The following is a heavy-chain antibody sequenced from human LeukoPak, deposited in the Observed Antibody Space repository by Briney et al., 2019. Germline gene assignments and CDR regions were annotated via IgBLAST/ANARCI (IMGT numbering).Heavy chain of an antibody. CDR1: GYTFTSYY. J-gene: IGHJ5*02. D-gene: IGHD3-10*01. V-gene: IGHV1-46*01. Sequence: ASVKVSCKASGYTFTSYYMHWVRQAPGQGLEWMGIINPSGGSTSYAQKFQGRVTMTRDTSTSTVYMELSSLTSEDKAVYYCARGRIIETVLLWFGELSEDWFDPWGQGTLVTVSS. CDR2: INPSGGST. CDR3: ARGRIIETVLLWFGELSEDWFDP.